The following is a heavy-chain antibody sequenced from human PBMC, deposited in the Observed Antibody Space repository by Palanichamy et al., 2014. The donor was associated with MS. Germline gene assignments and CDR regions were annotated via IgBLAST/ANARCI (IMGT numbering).Heavy chain of an antibody. CDR2: ISGSGGST. CDR3: AKGAGIQLCLPVILLWFGPKKYFFDY. Sequence: EVQLLESGGGLVQPGGSLRLSCAASGFTFSSYAMSWVRQAPGKGLEWVSAISGSGGSTYYADSVKGRFTISRDNSKNTLFLQVNSLRAEDTAVYYCAKGAGIQLCLPVILLWFGPKKYFFDYWGQGTLVTVSS. CDR1: GFTFSSYA. J-gene: IGHJ4*02. V-gene: IGHV3-23*01. D-gene: IGHD3-10*01.